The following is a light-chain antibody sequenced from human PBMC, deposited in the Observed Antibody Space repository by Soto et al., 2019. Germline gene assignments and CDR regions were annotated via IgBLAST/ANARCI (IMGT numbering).Light chain of an antibody. CDR2: DVS. Sequence: QSALTQPASVSGSPGQSITISCTGTSSDVGGYNYVSWYQQHPGKAPKLMIYDVSNRPSGVSNRFSGSKSGNTASLTISGVQAEDEADYYCSSYTSSSTYVCGPGTKVTVL. V-gene: IGLV2-14*01. CDR3: SSYTSSSTYV. CDR1: SSDVGGYNY. J-gene: IGLJ1*01.